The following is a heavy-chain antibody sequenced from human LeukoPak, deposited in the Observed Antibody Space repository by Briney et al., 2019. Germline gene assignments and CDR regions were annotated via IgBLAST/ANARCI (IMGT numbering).Heavy chain of an antibody. CDR1: GFTFSSYG. Sequence: GGSLRLSCAASGFTFSSYGMHWVRQAPGKGLEWVAFIRYDGSNKYYADSVKGRFTISRDNSKNTLYLQMNSLRAEDTAVYYCAKVPVNYSYYYMDVWGKGTTVTISS. CDR2: IRYDGSNK. J-gene: IGHJ6*03. CDR3: AKVPVNYSYYYMDV. D-gene: IGHD4-17*01. V-gene: IGHV3-30*02.